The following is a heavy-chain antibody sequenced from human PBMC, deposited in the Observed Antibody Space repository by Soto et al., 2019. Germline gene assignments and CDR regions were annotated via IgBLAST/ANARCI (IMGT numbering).Heavy chain of an antibody. Sequence: QITLKESGTTLVKPTQTLTLTCTFSGFSLSASGVGVGWIRQPPGKALEWLALIYWDDGKRYSPSLKNRLTIMKDTSKNLVSLTLTNLGPVDTATYYCVHSTMTNWHFDVWGRGTLVTVSS. J-gene: IGHJ2*01. D-gene: IGHD4-17*01. CDR3: VHSTMTNWHFDV. CDR1: GFSLSASGVG. V-gene: IGHV2-5*02. CDR2: IYWDDGK.